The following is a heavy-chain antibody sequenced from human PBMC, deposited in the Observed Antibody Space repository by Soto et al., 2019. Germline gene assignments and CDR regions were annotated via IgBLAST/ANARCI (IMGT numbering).Heavy chain of an antibody. CDR3: ARGMGSWDI. V-gene: IGHV4-59*01. Sequence: QVQLQESGPGLVKPSETLSLTCTVSGVSISIYYWSWIRQPPGKGLEWIGYMYYSGSTNYNPSLKSRVTLSVDTSKSQVSLKLSSVTAADTAVYYCARGMGSWDIWGQGTMVTVSS. CDR1: GVSISIYY. CDR2: MYYSGST. D-gene: IGHD3-16*01. J-gene: IGHJ3*02.